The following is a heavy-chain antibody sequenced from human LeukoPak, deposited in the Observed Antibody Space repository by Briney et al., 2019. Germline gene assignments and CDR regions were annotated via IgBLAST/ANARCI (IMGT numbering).Heavy chain of an antibody. CDR3: ARGSRITIFGVVYLNWFDP. CDR2: INPSGGST. J-gene: IGHJ5*02. Sequence: ASVKVSCKASGYTFTSYYMHWVRQAPGQGLECMGIINPSGGSTSYAQKFQGRVTMTRDTSTSTVYMELSSLRSEDTAVYYCARGSRITIFGVVYLNWFDPWGQGTLVTVSS. CDR1: GYTFTSYY. D-gene: IGHD3-3*01. V-gene: IGHV1-46*01.